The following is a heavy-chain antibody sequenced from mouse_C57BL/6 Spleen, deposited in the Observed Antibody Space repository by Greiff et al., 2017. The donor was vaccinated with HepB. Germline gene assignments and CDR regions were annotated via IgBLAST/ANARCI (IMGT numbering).Heavy chain of an antibody. V-gene: IGHV1-69*01. D-gene: IGHD1-1*01. CDR3: ARNYGSRGMDY. J-gene: IGHJ4*01. CDR2: IDPSDSYT. Sequence: VQLQQPGAELVMPGASVKLSCKASGYTFTSYWMHWVKQRPGQGLEWIGEIDPSDSYTNYNQKFKGKSTLTVDKSSSTAYMQLSSLTSEDSAVYYCARNYGSRGMDYWGQGTSVTVSS. CDR1: GYTFTSYW.